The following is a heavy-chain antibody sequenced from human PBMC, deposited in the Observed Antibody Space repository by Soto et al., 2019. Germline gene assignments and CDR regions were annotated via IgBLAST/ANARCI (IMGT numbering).Heavy chain of an antibody. Sequence: SETLSLTCAVSGGSISSGGYSWSWIRQPPGKGLEWIGYIYHSGSTYYNPSLKSRVTISVDRSKNQFSLKLSSVTAADTAVYYCARGPYGSVDLHYYYGMDVWGQGPMVT. V-gene: IGHV4-30-2*01. CDR2: IYHSGST. CDR3: ARGPYGSVDLHYYYGMDV. CDR1: GGSISSGGYS. J-gene: IGHJ6*02. D-gene: IGHD3-10*01.